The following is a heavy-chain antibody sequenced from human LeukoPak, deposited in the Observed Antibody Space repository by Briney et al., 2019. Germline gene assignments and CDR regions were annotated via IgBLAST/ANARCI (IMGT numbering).Heavy chain of an antibody. CDR3: ARWATYGSGSYTALYYFDY. Sequence: SETLSLTCTVSGGSISSSSDYWGWIRQPPGKGLEWIGSIYYSGSTYYNPSLKGRVTIPVDTSKNQFSLKLSSVTAADTAVYYCARWATYGSGSYTALYYFDYWGQGTLVTVSS. V-gene: IGHV4-39*01. D-gene: IGHD3-10*01. CDR2: IYYSGST. J-gene: IGHJ4*02. CDR1: GGSISSSSDY.